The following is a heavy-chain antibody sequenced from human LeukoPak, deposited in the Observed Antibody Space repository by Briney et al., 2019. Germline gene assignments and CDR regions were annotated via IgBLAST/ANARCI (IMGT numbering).Heavy chain of an antibody. Sequence: SETLSLTCTVSGGSISDYYWSWIRQPPGKGLEWIGYIYYSGSTNYNPSLESRVTMSVDTSKNQFSLILRSVTAADTAMYYCARPGVGSGRYGAFDIWGQGTMVTVSS. J-gene: IGHJ3*02. CDR3: ARPGVGSGRYGAFDI. CDR1: GGSISDYY. CDR2: IYYSGST. V-gene: IGHV4-59*08. D-gene: IGHD5-18*01.